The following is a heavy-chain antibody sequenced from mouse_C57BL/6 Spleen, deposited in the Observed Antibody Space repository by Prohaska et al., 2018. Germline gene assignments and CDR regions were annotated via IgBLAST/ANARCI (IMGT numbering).Heavy chain of an antibody. CDR3: MRYGGNYWYFNV. CDR2: INSDGSAI. D-gene: IGHD1-1*02. Sequence: VRQTPGTTLVWIGDINSDGSAINYAPSIKDRFTIFRDNDKSTLYLQMSNVRSEDTATYFCMRYGGNYWYFNVWGTGTTVTVSS. V-gene: IGHV11-2*01. J-gene: IGHJ1*03.